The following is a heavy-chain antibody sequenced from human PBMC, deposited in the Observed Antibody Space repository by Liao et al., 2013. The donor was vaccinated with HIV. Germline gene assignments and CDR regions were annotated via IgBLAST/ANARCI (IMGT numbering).Heavy chain of an antibody. V-gene: IGHV4-34*01. CDR1: GGSFSGYY. CDR3: ARGAGPGDIVVVVVALFDY. J-gene: IGHJ4*02. CDR2: INHSGST. Sequence: QVQLQQWGAGLLKPSETLSLTCAVYGGSFSGYYWTWIRQPPGKGLEWIGEINHSGSTNYNPSLKSRVTISVDTSKKQFSLRLNSVTAADTAVYYCARGAGPGDIVVVVVALFDYWGQGTLVTVSS. D-gene: IGHD2-15*01.